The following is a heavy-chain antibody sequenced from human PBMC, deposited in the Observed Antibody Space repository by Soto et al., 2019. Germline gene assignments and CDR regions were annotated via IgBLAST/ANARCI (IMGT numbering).Heavy chain of an antibody. J-gene: IGHJ2*01. Sequence: HLQESGPGLVKPSETLSLMCSVSGGSISDSTYYWGWIRQSPGKGLEWIGTVSYSGSTDYNPSLKSRVTISVDTSKNQFSLKLTSATAADTAVYHCARTLYNYYHNNGYYYPNWFFDLWGRGTLVSVSS. CDR2: VSYSGST. CDR3: ARTLYNYYHNNGYYYPNWFFDL. CDR1: GGSISDSTYY. V-gene: IGHV4-39*01. D-gene: IGHD3-22*01.